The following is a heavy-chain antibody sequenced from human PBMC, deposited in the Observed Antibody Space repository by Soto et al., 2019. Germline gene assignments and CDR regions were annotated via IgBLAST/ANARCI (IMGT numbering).Heavy chain of an antibody. Sequence: GGSLRLFCAASGFTFTRYSMNWVRQAPGKGLEWVSSISSTTNYIYYGDSMKGRFTISRDNAKNSLYLEMNSLRAEDTAVYYCARESEDLTSNFDYWGQGTLVTVSS. J-gene: IGHJ4*02. CDR2: ISSTTNYI. CDR3: ARESEDLTSNFDY. V-gene: IGHV3-21*06. CDR1: GFTFTRYS.